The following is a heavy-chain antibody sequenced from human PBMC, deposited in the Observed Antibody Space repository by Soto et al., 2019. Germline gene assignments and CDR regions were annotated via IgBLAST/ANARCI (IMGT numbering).Heavy chain of an antibody. Sequence: GSLRLSGAASGFTLSDYYINWLRQAPGKGLEWVSYISSSGSSIYYADSVKGRFTISRDNAKNSLYLQMNSLRAEDTAVYYCARVRTSMIQVVFDYWGQGTQVTVSS. D-gene: IGHD3-22*01. CDR1: GFTLSDYY. CDR2: ISSSGSSI. CDR3: ARVRTSMIQVVFDY. J-gene: IGHJ4*02. V-gene: IGHV3-11*01.